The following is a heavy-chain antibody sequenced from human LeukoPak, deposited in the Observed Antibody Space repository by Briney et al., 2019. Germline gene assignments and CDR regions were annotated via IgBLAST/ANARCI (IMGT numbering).Heavy chain of an antibody. Sequence: GGSLRLSCAASGFTFSSYSMNWVRQAPGKGLEWVSYISSSSSTIYYADSVKGRFTISRDNAKNSLYPQMNSLRAEDTAVYYCAREMATIGHAFDIWGQGTMVTVSS. CDR3: AREMATIGHAFDI. CDR2: ISSSSSTI. CDR1: GFTFSSYS. J-gene: IGHJ3*02. D-gene: IGHD5-24*01. V-gene: IGHV3-48*01.